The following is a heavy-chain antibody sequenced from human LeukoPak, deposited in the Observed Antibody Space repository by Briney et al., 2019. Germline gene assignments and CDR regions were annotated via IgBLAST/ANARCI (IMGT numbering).Heavy chain of an antibody. CDR1: GYTFTCYY. J-gene: IGHJ5*02. D-gene: IGHD3-10*01. CDR2: INPNSGGT. V-gene: IGHV1-2*02. CDR3: ARSGLLWFGELPRNWFDP. Sequence: ASVKVSCKASGYTFTCYYMHWVRQAPGQGLEWMGWINPNSGGTNYAQKFQGRVTMTRDTSISTAYMELSRLRSDDTAVYYCARSGLLWFGELPRNWFDPWGQGTLVTVSS.